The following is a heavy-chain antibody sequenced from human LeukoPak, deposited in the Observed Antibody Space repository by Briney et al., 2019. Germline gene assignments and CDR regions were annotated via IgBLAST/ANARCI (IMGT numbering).Heavy chain of an antibody. CDR2: LTTGGST. J-gene: IGHJ6*04. V-gene: IGHV3-23*01. CDR3: AELGITMIGGV. Sequence: GGTLRLSCAASGFTFSSYGMSWVRQAPGKGLEWVSSLTTGGSTFYADSVKGRFIISRDNSKNTLYLQLNSLRAEDTALYYCAELGITMIGGVWGKGTTVTISS. D-gene: IGHD3-10*02. CDR1: GFTFSSYG.